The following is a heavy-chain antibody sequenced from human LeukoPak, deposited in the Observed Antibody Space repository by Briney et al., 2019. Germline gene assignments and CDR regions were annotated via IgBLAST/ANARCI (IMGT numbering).Heavy chain of an antibody. CDR1: GGSISSYY. V-gene: IGHV4-59*12. Sequence: SETLSLTCTVSGGSISSYYWSWIRQPPGKGLEWIGYIYHSGSTYYNPSLKSRVTISVDRSKNQFSLKLSSVTAADTAVYYCARYLGTTGAFDIWGQRTMVTVSS. CDR3: ARYLGTTGAFDI. CDR2: IYHSGST. D-gene: IGHD1-7*01. J-gene: IGHJ3*02.